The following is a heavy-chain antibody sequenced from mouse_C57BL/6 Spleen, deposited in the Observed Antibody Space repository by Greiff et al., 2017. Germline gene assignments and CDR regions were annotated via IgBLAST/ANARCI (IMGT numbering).Heavy chain of an antibody. CDR2: IDPETGGT. CDR3: TRWGTTVDYYAMDY. J-gene: IGHJ4*01. Sequence: LQESGAELVRPGASVTLSCKASGYTFTDYEMHWVKQTPVHGLEWIGAIDPETGGTAYNQKFKGKAILTADKSSSTAYMELRSLTSEDSAVYYCTRWGTTVDYYAMDYWGQGTSVTVSS. CDR1: GYTFTDYE. D-gene: IGHD1-1*01. V-gene: IGHV1-15*01.